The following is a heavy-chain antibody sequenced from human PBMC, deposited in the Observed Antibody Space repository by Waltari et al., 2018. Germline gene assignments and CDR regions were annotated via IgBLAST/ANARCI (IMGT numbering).Heavy chain of an antibody. CDR1: GGTFSSYA. Sequence: QVQLVQSGAEVKKPGSSVKVSCKASGGTFSSYAISWVRQAPGQGLEWMGGIIPILGIANYAQKCQGRVTITADESTSTAYMELSSLRSEDTAVYYCARGIVVVPAAQMGGVSWFDPWGQGTLVTVSS. CDR2: IIPILGIA. CDR3: ARGIVVVPAAQMGGVSWFDP. J-gene: IGHJ5*02. D-gene: IGHD2-2*01. V-gene: IGHV1-69*04.